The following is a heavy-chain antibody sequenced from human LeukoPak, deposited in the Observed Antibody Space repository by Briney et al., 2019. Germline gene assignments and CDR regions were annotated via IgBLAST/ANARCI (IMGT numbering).Heavy chain of an antibody. CDR1: GFTFQDYG. CDR3: AKLGAGSGWYVEYFQH. CDR2: IRYDESNK. Sequence: GGSLRLSCVASGFTFQDYGMHWVRQAPGKGLEWVAFIRYDESNKYYADSMKGRFTISRDNSKNTLYLQMNSLRAEDTAVYYCAKLGAGSGWYVEYFQHWGQGTLVTVSS. J-gene: IGHJ1*01. D-gene: IGHD6-19*01. V-gene: IGHV3-30*02.